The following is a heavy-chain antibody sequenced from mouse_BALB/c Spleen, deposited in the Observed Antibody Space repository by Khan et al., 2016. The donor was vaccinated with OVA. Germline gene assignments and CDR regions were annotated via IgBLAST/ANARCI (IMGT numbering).Heavy chain of an antibody. CDR1: GYSITSDYS. CDR3: ARGRGY. Sequence: EVQLQESGPGLVKPSQSLSLTCTVTGYSITSDYSWNWIRQFPGNRLEWMGYISYSGSTSYTPSLKSRISITRDTSKNQFFLQLNSGTAEETAKYYCARGRGYWGQGTLVTVSA. V-gene: IGHV3-2*02. D-gene: IGHD3-3*01. CDR2: ISYSGST. J-gene: IGHJ3*02.